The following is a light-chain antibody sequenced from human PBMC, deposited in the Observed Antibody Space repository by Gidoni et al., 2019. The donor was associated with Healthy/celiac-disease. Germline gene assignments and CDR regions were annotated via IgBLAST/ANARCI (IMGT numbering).Light chain of an antibody. CDR2: AAS. V-gene: IGKV1-39*01. CDR1: QSISSY. CDR3: QQNYSTPRT. J-gene: IGKJ2*02. Sequence: IQMTPAPSSLSASVGDRVTITCRVSQSISSYLNWYQQKPGKAPKLLIYAASTLQSGVPSRFSGSGSGTDFTLTISCLQPEDFATYYCQQNYSTPRTFGQGTKLEIK.